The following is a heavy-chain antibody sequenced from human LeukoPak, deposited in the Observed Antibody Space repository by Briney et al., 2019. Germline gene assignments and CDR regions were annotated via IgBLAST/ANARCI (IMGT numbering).Heavy chain of an antibody. Sequence: ASVKVSYKASGYTFTGYYMHWVRQAPGQGLEWMGWINPNSGGTNYAQKFQGRVTMTRDTSISTAYMELSSLRSEDTAVYYCARGRGSSWYIYVYYYYYMDVWGKGTTVTVSS. CDR2: INPNSGGT. D-gene: IGHD6-13*01. CDR1: GYTFTGYY. J-gene: IGHJ6*03. CDR3: ARGRGSSWYIYVYYYYYMDV. V-gene: IGHV1-2*02.